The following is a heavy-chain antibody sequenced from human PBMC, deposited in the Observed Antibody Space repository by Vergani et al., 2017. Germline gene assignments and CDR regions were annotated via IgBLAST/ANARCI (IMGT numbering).Heavy chain of an antibody. CDR1: GFTFTSSA. CDR3: AASTYSSGYYN. J-gene: IGHJ4*02. Sequence: QMQLVQSGPEVKKPGTSVKVSCKASGFTFTSSAMPWVRQASGQRLEWIGWIVVGSGNTNYAQKFQERFTITRDMSTSTAYMELSSLRSEDTAVYYCAASTYSSGYYNWGQGTLVTVSS. V-gene: IGHV1-58*02. CDR2: IVVGSGNT. D-gene: IGHD3-22*01.